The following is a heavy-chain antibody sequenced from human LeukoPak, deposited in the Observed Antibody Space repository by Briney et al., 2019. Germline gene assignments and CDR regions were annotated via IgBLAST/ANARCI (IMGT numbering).Heavy chain of an antibody. Sequence: SETLSLTCAVYGGSFCGYYWSWIRQPPGKGLEWIGEINHSGSTNYNPSLKSRVTISVDTSKNQFSLKLSSVTAADTAVYYCARGRSHRRRSIIAVAGRFYFDYWGQGTLVTVSS. J-gene: IGHJ4*02. CDR2: INHSGST. V-gene: IGHV4-34*01. D-gene: IGHD6-19*01. CDR1: GGSFCGYY. CDR3: ARGRSHRRRSIIAVAGRFYFDY.